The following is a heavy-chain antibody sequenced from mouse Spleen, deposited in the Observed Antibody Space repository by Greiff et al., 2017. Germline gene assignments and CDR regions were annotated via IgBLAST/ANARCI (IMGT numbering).Heavy chain of an antibody. J-gene: IGHJ1*03. V-gene: IGHV1-39*01. Sequence: SGYSFTDYNMNWVKQSNGKSLEWIGVINPNYGTTSYNQKFKGKATLTVDQSSSTAYMQLNSLTSEDSAVYYCARGYGSSYGYFDVWGTGTTVTVSS. D-gene: IGHD1-1*01. CDR1: GYSFTDYN. CDR3: ARGYGSSYGYFDV. CDR2: INPNYGTT.